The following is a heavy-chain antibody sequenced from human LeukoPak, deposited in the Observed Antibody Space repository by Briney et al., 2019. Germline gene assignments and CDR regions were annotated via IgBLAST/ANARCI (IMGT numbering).Heavy chain of an antibody. CDR1: GFTFDDYA. Sequence: GGSLGLSCAASGFTFDDYAMHWVRQAPGKGLEWVSGISWNSGSIGYADSVKGRFTISRDNAKNSLYLQMNSLRAEDTALYYCAKDRYYYDSSGYTEHWGQGTLVTVSS. J-gene: IGHJ4*02. D-gene: IGHD3-22*01. CDR2: ISWNSGSI. V-gene: IGHV3-9*01. CDR3: AKDRYYYDSSGYTEH.